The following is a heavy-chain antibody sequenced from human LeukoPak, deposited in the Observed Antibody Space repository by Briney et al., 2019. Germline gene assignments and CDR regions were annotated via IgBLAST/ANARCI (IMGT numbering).Heavy chain of an antibody. CDR3: ARELAGIIGMEVVTTFDY. V-gene: IGHV1-46*01. D-gene: IGHD3-22*01. CDR2: INPIEGST. Sequence: ASVKVSCKASGYPFTGSYMHWVRQAPGQGLEWMGIINPIEGSTTYAEKFQGRVTMTRDVSTSTVFMELSSLRSEDTAVYYCARELAGIIGMEVVTTFDYWGQGTPVTVSS. J-gene: IGHJ4*02. CDR1: GYPFTGSY.